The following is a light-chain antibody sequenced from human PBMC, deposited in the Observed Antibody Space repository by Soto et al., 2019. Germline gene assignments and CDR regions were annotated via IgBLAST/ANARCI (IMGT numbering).Light chain of an antibody. CDR3: QVLDSSTVV. CDR1: NIGTKS. Sequence: SYELTQPLSVSVALGQTARITCGGNNIGTKSVHWYQQKPGQAPVLVIYRDNNRPSGIPERFSGSNSGNTATLTISRAQAGDEADYSCQVLDSSTVVFGGGTQLTVL. J-gene: IGLJ2*01. V-gene: IGLV3-9*01. CDR2: RDN.